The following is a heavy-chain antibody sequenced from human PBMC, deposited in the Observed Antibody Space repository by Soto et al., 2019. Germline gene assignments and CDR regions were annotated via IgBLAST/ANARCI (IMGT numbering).Heavy chain of an antibody. CDR2: IWYDGSNK. J-gene: IGHJ4*02. V-gene: IGHV3-33*01. Sequence: QVQLVESGGGVVQPGRSLRLSCAASGFTFSGYGMHWVRQAPGKGLEWVAVIWYDGSNKYYADSVKGRFTISRDNSKNTLYLQMNSLRAEDTAVYYCARAYRSTSQDFDYWGQGTLVTVSS. CDR3: ARAYRSTSQDFDY. CDR1: GFTFSGYG. D-gene: IGHD2-2*01.